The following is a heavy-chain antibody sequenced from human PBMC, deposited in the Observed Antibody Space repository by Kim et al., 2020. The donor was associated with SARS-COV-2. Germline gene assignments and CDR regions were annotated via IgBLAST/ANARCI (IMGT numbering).Heavy chain of an antibody. Sequence: YSGSTISHPSLKRRVTISVDASKNQISLKMTSVTTADTGVYYCARGGGMDVWGQGTTVTVS. V-gene: IGHV4-59*09. D-gene: IGHD1-26*01. CDR3: ARGGGMDV. J-gene: IGHJ6*02. CDR2: YSGST.